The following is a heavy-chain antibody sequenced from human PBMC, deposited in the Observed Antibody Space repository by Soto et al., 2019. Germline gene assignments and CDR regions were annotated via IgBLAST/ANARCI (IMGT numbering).Heavy chain of an antibody. CDR2: INHSGST. Sequence: SETLSLTCAVYGGSFSGYYWSWIRQPPGKGLEWIGEINHSGSTNYNPSLKSRVTISVDTSKNQFSLKLSSVTAADTAVYYCARGPTATRYYDFWSGYCYFVYWGQGTLVTVSS. CDR1: GGSFSGYY. J-gene: IGHJ4*02. CDR3: ARGPTATRYYDFWSGYCYFVY. D-gene: IGHD3-3*01. V-gene: IGHV4-34*01.